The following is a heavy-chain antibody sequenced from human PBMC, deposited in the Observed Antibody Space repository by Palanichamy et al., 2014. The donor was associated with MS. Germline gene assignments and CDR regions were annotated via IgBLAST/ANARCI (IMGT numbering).Heavy chain of an antibody. CDR3: GKSARDYYYYAMDV. D-gene: IGHD2-15*01. CDR1: GFTFSSYA. V-gene: IGHV3-23*04. CDR2: ISGSGGST. J-gene: IGHJ6*02. Sequence: EVRSGGGLGEGVGTAWGVPSRLSCAASGFTFSSYAMSWVRQGSREGGWEWVSGISGSGGSTYYADSVKGRFTISRDNSKNTLYLQMNSLRAEDTAVYYCGKSARDYYYYAMDVWGQGTTVTVSS.